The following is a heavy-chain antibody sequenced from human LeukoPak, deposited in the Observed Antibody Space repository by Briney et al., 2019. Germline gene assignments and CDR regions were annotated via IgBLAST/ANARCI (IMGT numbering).Heavy chain of an antibody. D-gene: IGHD1-14*01. J-gene: IGHJ6*02. CDR1: GYTFTSYA. Sequence: ASVKVSCKASGYTFTSYATHWVRQAPGQRLEWMGWIDAGNGNTKYSQKFQGRVTITRDTSASTAYMELSSLRSEDTAVYYCASAGPGDYYYYYGMDVWGQGTTVTVSS. CDR2: IDAGNGNT. CDR3: ASAGPGDYYYYYGMDV. V-gene: IGHV1-3*01.